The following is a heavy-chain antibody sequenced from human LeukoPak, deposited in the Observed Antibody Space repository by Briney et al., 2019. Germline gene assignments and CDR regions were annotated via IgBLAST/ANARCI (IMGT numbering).Heavy chain of an antibody. CDR3: AHIPSRAYFDDAFDI. V-gene: IGHV3-48*03. CDR1: GFTFSSYE. D-gene: IGHD2-2*01. CDR2: ISSSGSTI. Sequence: GGSLRLSCAASGFTFSSYEMNWVRQAPGKGLEWVSYISSSGSTIYYADSVKGRFTISRDNAKNSLYLQMNSLRAEDTAVYYCAHIPSRAYFDDAFDIWGQGTMVTVSS. J-gene: IGHJ3*02.